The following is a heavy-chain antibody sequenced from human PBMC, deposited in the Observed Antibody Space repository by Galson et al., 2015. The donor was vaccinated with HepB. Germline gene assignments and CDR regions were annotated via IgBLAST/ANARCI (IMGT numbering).Heavy chain of an antibody. CDR2: IYYSGST. V-gene: IGHV4-39*01. CDR1: GGSISSSSYY. J-gene: IGHJ6*02. CDR3: ARGPPGGTMTEYYYYGMDV. D-gene: IGHD3-22*01. Sequence: LSLTCTVSGGSISSSSYYWGWIRQPPGKGLEWIGSIYYSGSTYYNPSLKSRVTISVDTSKNQFSPKLSSVTAADTAVYYCARGPPGGTMTEYYYYGMDVWGQGTTVTVSS.